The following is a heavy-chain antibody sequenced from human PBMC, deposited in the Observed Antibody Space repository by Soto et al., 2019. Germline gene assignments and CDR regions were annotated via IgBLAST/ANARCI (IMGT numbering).Heavy chain of an antibody. Sequence: QVQLVQSGAEVKKPGASVKVSCKASGYTFTSYYMHWVRQAPGQGLEWMGIINPSGGSTSYAQKFQGRVTMTRDTSTSTVYMELSSLRSEDTAVYYCARESAIKVRGGTLSFGHYGMDVWGQGTTVTVSS. D-gene: IGHD3-10*01. CDR2: INPSGGST. CDR3: ARESAIKVRGGTLSFGHYGMDV. CDR1: GYTFTSYY. V-gene: IGHV1-46*01. J-gene: IGHJ6*02.